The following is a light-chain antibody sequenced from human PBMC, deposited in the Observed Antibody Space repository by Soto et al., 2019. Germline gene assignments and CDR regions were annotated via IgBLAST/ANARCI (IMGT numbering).Light chain of an antibody. V-gene: IGLV1-47*01. CDR3: ASWDDSLSGWV. CDR2: RNN. CDR1: SSNIGTNY. J-gene: IGLJ3*02. Sequence: QSVLTQPPSASGNPGQRVTISCSGSSSNIGTNYVYWYQQLPGTAPKLLIFRNNQRPSGVPDRFSGSKSGTSASLAISGLRSQDEGDDYCASWDDSLSGWVFGGGTKLTVL.